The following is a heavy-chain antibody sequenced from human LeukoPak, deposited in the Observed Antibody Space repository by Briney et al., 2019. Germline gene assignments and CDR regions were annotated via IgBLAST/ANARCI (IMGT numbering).Heavy chain of an antibody. CDR2: MYYSGST. CDR1: GGSMSRYY. J-gene: IGHJ4*02. CDR3: ARSSTGSYFDY. Sequence: SETLSLTCTVSGGSMSRYYWSWIRQPPGKGLEWIGYMYYSGSTKYNPSLKSRVTISVDTSKNQFSLKLSSVTTADTAVYYCARSSTGSYFDYWGQGTLVTVSS. V-gene: IGHV4-59*01. D-gene: IGHD3-3*02.